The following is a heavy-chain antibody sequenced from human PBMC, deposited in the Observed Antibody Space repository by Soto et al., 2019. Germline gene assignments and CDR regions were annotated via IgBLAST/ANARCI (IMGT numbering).Heavy chain of an antibody. D-gene: IGHD3-10*01. CDR2: IYHSGTT. Sequence: PSETLSLTCAVSGGSISSDYWWNWVRQPPGKGLQWIGEIYHSGTTNYNPSLKSRATISVDKSKNQFSLRLNSVTAADTAVYFCARGINYYDSGTYQDYFDYWGQGALVTVSS. V-gene: IGHV4-4*02. CDR3: ARGINYYDSGTYQDYFDY. J-gene: IGHJ4*02. CDR1: GGSISSDYW.